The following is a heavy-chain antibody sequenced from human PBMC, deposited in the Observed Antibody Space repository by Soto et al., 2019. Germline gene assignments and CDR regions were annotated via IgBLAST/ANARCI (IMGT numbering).Heavy chain of an antibody. CDR1: GFTFSTYG. D-gene: IGHD1-20*01. J-gene: IGHJ4*02. Sequence: QVQLVESGGGVVQPGRSLRLSCAGSGFTFSTYGMHWVRQAPGKGLEWMAVISYDGSNKFYADALKGRFIISRDNSKNTLYLQMNSLRAEDTAVYYCAKDGYNWNDIVDWGQGTLVTVSS. CDR3: AKDGYNWNDIVD. V-gene: IGHV3-30*18. CDR2: ISYDGSNK.